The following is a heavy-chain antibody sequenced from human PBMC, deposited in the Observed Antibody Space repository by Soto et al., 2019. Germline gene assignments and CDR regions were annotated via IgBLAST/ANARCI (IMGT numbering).Heavy chain of an antibody. V-gene: IGHV4-4*02. Sequence: SETLSLTCAVSGGSISSSNWWSWVRQPPGKGLEWIGEIYHSGSTNCNPSLKSRVTISVDKSKNQFSLKLSSVTAADTAVYYCARIGVGAMDYFDYWGQGTLVTVSS. CDR2: IYHSGST. D-gene: IGHD1-26*01. CDR1: GGSISSSNW. J-gene: IGHJ4*02. CDR3: ARIGVGAMDYFDY.